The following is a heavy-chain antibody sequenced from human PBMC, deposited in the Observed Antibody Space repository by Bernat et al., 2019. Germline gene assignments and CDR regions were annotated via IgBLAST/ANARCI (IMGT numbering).Heavy chain of an antibody. D-gene: IGHD1-14*01. CDR1: GITFSSYA. V-gene: IGHV3-23*01. CDR3: CNRLSDY. J-gene: IGHJ4*02. Sequence: EVQLLESGGGLVQPGGSMRLSCAASGITFSSYAMTWVRQAPGKGLQWVSVVTASGDRTYYADSVKGRFTISRDNSKNTLYLQMNSLRAEDTAVYYCCNRLSDYWGQGTLVTVSS. CDR2: VTASGDRT.